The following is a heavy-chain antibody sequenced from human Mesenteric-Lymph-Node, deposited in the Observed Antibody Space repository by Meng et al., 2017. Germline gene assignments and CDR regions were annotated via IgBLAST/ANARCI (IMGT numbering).Heavy chain of an antibody. V-gene: IGHV4-4*02. CDR3: ARVGAYCGGDCYHPR. CDR2: IYHSGST. Sequence: GQLVEAGPGLVKPSGTLSLTCAVSGGSLSSRNWWSWVRQPPGKGLEWIGEIYHSGSTNYNPSLKSRVTISVDESKNQFSLRLSSVTAADTAVYYCARVGAYCGGDCYHPRWGQGTLVTVSS. D-gene: IGHD2-21*02. J-gene: IGHJ4*02. CDR1: GGSLSSRNW.